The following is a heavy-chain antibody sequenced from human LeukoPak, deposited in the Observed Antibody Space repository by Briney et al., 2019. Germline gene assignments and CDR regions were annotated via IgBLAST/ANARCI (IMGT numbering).Heavy chain of an antibody. D-gene: IGHD6-19*01. V-gene: IGHV3-21*01. CDR1: GFTFSSYS. Sequence: GGSLRLSCAASGFTFSSYSMNWVRQAPGKGLEWVSSISSSSSYIYYADSVKGRFTISRDNAKNSLYLQMNSLRAEDTAVYYCARDSIAVAGNFDYWGQGTLVTVSS. CDR3: ARDSIAVAGNFDY. CDR2: ISSSSSYI. J-gene: IGHJ4*02.